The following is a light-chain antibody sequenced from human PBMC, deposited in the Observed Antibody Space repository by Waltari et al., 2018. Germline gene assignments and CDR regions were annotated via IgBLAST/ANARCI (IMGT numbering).Light chain of an antibody. Sequence: SSELTQAPVVSVAFGQTVRITCQGDSLRRYHASWYQQKPGQAPVLVIYGQNNRPSGIADRFSGSTSGNTASLTITGAQAEDEADYYCDSRDSSGNHEVFGGGTKLTVL. V-gene: IGLV3-19*01. CDR3: DSRDSSGNHEV. CDR1: SLRRYH. J-gene: IGLJ2*01. CDR2: GQN.